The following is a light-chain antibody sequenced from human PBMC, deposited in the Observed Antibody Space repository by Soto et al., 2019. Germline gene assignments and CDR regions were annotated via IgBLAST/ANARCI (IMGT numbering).Light chain of an antibody. CDR3: QHYGSTPTWT. CDR1: QSVGSSY. CDR2: GAS. V-gene: IGKV3-20*01. J-gene: IGKJ1*01. Sequence: EIVLTQSPGTLSLSPGERATLSCRASQSVGSSYLAWYQQKPGQAPRLLIYGASSRATGIPDRFSGSGSGTDFTLTIIRLEPEDFAVYYCQHYGSTPTWTFGQGTKVEI.